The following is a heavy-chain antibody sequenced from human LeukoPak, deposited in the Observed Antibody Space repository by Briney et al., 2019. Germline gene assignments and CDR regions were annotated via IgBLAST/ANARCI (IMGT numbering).Heavy chain of an antibody. J-gene: IGHJ4*02. V-gene: IGHV4-59*11. Sequence: SETLSLTCTVSGGSISSHYWIWIRQPPGKGLEWIGYIYYSGSTNYNPSLKSRVTISVDTSKNQFSLKLSSVTAADTAVYYCARSSGSYYLVFDYWGQGTLVTVSS. D-gene: IGHD1-26*01. CDR2: IYYSGST. CDR3: ARSSGSYYLVFDY. CDR1: GGSISSHY.